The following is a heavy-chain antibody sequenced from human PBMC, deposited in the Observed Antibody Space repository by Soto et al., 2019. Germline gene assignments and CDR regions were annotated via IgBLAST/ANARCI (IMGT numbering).Heavy chain of an antibody. V-gene: IGHV1-69*13. Sequence: GASVKVSCKASGGTFSSYAISWVRQAPGQGLEWMGGIIPIFGTANYAQKFQGRVTITADESTSTAYMELSSLRSEDTAVYYCARYHRRDLLLGVTGMDVWGQVTTVTVS. D-gene: IGHD2-15*01. CDR1: GGTFSSYA. CDR2: IIPIFGTA. CDR3: ARYHRRDLLLGVTGMDV. J-gene: IGHJ6*02.